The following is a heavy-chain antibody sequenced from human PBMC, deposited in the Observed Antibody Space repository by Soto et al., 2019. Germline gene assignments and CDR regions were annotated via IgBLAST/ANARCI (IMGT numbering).Heavy chain of an antibody. D-gene: IGHD3-10*01. V-gene: IGHV3-13*01. CDR3: ASGRFGEGFDY. CDR2: IGTAGDT. Sequence: GGSLRLSCAASGFTFSSYDMHWVRQATGKGLEWVSAIGTAGDTYYPGSVKGRFTISRENAKNSLYLQMNSLRAEDTAVYYCASGRFGEGFDYWGQGTLVTVSS. CDR1: GFTFSSYD. J-gene: IGHJ4*02.